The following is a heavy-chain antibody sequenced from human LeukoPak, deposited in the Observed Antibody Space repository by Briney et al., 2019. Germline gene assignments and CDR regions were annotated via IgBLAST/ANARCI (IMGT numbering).Heavy chain of an antibody. V-gene: IGHV4-30-4*01. J-gene: IGHJ4*02. CDR3: ARAVAGTFTDY. CDR2: IYYSGST. Sequence: SQTLSLTCTVSGGSISSGDYYWGWIRQPPGKGLEWIGYIYYSGSTYYNPSLKSRVTISVDTSKNQFSLKLSSVTAADTAVYYCARAVAGTFTDYWGQGTLVTVSS. CDR1: GGSISSGDYY. D-gene: IGHD6-19*01.